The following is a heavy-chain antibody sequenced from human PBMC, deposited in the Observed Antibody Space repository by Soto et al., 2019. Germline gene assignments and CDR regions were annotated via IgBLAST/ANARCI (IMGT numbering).Heavy chain of an antibody. J-gene: IGHJ6*02. CDR1: GLTFRNYG. Sequence: GSLRLSCAAAGLTFRNYGMPWVRHAPGRGLEWVAIIWYDGGIKYHADSVKGRFSISRDNSKNTLYLQVNSLRAEDTAMYYCARACGAVDDRNYYAMDVWGQGTTVTVSS. V-gene: IGHV3-33*01. CDR2: IWYDGGIK. D-gene: IGHD1-1*01. CDR3: ARACGAVDDRNYYAMDV.